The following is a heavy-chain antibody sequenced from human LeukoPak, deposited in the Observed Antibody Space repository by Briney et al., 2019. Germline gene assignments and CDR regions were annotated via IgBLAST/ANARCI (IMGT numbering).Heavy chain of an antibody. Sequence: GGSLRLSCAASGFTFSSYWMSWVRQAPGKGLEWVANIKQDGSEKYYVDSVKGRFTIPRDNAKNSLYLQMNSLRAEDTAVYYCARDLRGDAFDIWGQGTMVTVSS. CDR1: GFTFSSYW. V-gene: IGHV3-7*01. CDR3: ARDLRGDAFDI. J-gene: IGHJ3*02. CDR2: IKQDGSEK.